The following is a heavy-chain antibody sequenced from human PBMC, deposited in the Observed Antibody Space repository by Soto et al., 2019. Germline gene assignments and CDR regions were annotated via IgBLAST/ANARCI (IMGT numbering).Heavy chain of an antibody. D-gene: IGHD3-22*01. CDR3: ARGRPSYYYDSSGYSHFDY. Sequence: GASVKVSCKASGYTFTSYGISWVRQAPGQGLEWMGWISAYNGNTNYAQKLQGRVTMTTDTSTSTAYMELRSLRSDDTAVYYCARGRPSYYYDSSGYSHFDYWGQGTLVTVSS. V-gene: IGHV1-18*01. CDR1: GYTFTSYG. CDR2: ISAYNGNT. J-gene: IGHJ4*02.